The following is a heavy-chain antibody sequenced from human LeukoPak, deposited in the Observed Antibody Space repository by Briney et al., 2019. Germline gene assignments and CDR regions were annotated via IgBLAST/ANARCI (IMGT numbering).Heavy chain of an antibody. J-gene: IGHJ3*02. CDR1: GYSFTSYW. V-gene: IGHV5-51*01. CDR2: IYPGDSDT. CDR3: ASSQSIADAFDI. Sequence: GESLKISCKGSGYSFTSYWFGWVGQLPGKGLEWMGIIYPGDSDTRYSPSFQGQVTISADKSISTAYLQWSSLKASDTAMYYCASSQSIADAFDIWGQGTMVTVSS. D-gene: IGHD6-6*01.